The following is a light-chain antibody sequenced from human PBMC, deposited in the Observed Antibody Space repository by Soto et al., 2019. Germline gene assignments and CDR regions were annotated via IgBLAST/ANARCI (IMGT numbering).Light chain of an antibody. V-gene: IGLV2-11*01. CDR1: SNDVGGYNY. CDR3: CSYAGRSTWV. CDR2: DVN. J-gene: IGLJ3*02. Sequence: QSALTQPRSVSGSPGQSVTISCTGTSNDVGGYNYVSWYQQHPGKAPKLLISDVNKRPSGVPDRFSGSKSGNTASLIISGLQAEDESDYYCCSYAGRSTWVFGGGTKPTVL.